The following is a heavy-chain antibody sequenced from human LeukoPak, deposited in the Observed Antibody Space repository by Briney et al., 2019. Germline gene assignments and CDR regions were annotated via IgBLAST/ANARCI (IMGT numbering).Heavy chain of an antibody. CDR3: ARGPPTDYYDSSGFYYVFDY. CDR2: INHSGST. J-gene: IGHJ4*02. CDR1: GRSFSGYY. V-gene: IGHV4-34*01. D-gene: IGHD3-22*01. Sequence: KPSETLSLTCAVYGRSFSGYYWSWIRQPPGKGLEWIGEINHSGSTNYNPSLKSRVTISVDTSKNQFSLKLSSVTAADTAVYFCARGPPTDYYDSSGFYYVFDYWGQGTLVTVSS.